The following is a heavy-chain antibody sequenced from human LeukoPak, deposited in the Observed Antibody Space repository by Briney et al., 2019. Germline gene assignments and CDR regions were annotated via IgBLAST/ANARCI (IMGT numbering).Heavy chain of an antibody. Sequence: SETLSLTCTVSGGSISSGGYDWSWIRQHPGKGLEWIGYIYYSGSTYYNPSLKSRVTISVDTSKNQFSLKLSSVTAADTAVYYCARASQYYYDSSGYFEIWCQGTMVTVSS. CDR2: IYYSGST. V-gene: IGHV4-31*03. CDR3: ARASQYYYDSSGYFEI. D-gene: IGHD3-22*01. J-gene: IGHJ3*02. CDR1: GGSISSGGYD.